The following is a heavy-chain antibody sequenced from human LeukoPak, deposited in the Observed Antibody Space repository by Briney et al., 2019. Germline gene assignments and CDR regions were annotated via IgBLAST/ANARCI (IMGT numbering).Heavy chain of an antibody. V-gene: IGHV4-59*01. CDR1: GGSISSYY. J-gene: IGHJ4*02. CDR2: IYYSGST. CDR3: ARVFGPHATYSPFNY. D-gene: IGHD2-21*01. Sequence: SETLSLTCTVSGGSISSYYWSWIRQPPGKGLEWIGYIYYSGSTNYNPSLKSRVTISVDTSKNQFSLKLSSVTAADTAVYYCARVFGPHATYSPFNYWGQGTLVTVSS.